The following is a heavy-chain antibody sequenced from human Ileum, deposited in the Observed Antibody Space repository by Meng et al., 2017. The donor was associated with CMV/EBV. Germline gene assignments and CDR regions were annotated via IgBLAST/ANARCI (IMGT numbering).Heavy chain of an antibody. Sequence: YTFANYAISWVRQAPGQGLEWMGWINANNGYTNYAQKLQGRVTVTIDTSTSTAYMELRTLRSDDTAVYYCARAEILWFGELTNWLDPWGQGTLVTVSS. J-gene: IGHJ5*02. CDR3: ARAEILWFGELTNWLDP. CDR2: INANNGYT. CDR1: YTFANYA. D-gene: IGHD3-10*01. V-gene: IGHV1-18*01.